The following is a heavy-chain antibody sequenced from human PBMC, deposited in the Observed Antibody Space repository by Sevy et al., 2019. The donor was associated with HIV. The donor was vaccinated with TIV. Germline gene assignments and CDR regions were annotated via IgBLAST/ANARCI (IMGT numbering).Heavy chain of an antibody. D-gene: IGHD3-9*01. CDR1: GYTFTSYG. V-gene: IGHV1-18*04. J-gene: IGHJ6*03. CDR3: ARGPDILTGYYSHKYYYYYMDF. CDR2: ISAYNGNT. Sequence: ASVKVSCKASGYTFTSYGISWVRQAPGQGLEWMGWISAYNGNTNYAQKLQGRVTMTTDTSTSTAYMELRSLRSDDTAVYYCARGPDILTGYYSHKYYYYYMDFWGKGTTVTVSS.